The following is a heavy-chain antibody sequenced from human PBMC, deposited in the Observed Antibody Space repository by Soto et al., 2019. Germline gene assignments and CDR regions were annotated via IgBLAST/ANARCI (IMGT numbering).Heavy chain of an antibody. J-gene: IGHJ3*02. CDR1: GYNLTEVS. CDR3: ATGVSSGSRVLSDAFDI. V-gene: IGHV1-24*01. D-gene: IGHD3-22*01. Sequence: ASVKVSCKVSGYNLTEVSMHWVRQAPGKGLEWMGGFDPEDGETIYAQKFQGRVTMTEDTSTDTAYMELSSLRSEDTAVYYCATGVSSGSRVLSDAFDIWGQGTMVTVSS. CDR2: FDPEDGET.